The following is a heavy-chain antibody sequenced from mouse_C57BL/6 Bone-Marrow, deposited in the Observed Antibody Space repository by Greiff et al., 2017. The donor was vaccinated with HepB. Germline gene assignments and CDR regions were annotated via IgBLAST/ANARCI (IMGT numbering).Heavy chain of an antibody. CDR2: ISYDGSN. CDR3: ARGRYDYAFDY. J-gene: IGHJ2*01. CDR1: GYSITSGYY. Sequence: EVQVVESGPGLVKPSQSLSLTCSVTGYSITSGYYWNWIRQFPGNKLEWMGYISYDGSNNYNPSLNNRISITRDTSKNQFFLKLNSVTTEDTATYYCARGRYDYAFDYWGQGTTLTVSS. D-gene: IGHD2-4*01. V-gene: IGHV3-6*01.